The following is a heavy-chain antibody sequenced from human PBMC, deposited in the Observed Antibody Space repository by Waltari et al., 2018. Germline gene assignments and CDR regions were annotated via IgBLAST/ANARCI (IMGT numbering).Heavy chain of an antibody. D-gene: IGHD3-3*01. CDR3: ATSPLRFLEWVNWFDP. CDR1: GYTFTDYY. V-gene: IGHV1-69-2*01. CDR2: FDPEDGET. Sequence: EVQLVQSGAEVKKPGATVKISCKASGYTFTDYYMHWVQQAPGKGLEWMGQFDPEDGETIYAEKFQGRVTITADTSTDTAYMELTSLRSEDTAVYYCATSPLRFLEWVNWFDPWGQGTLVTVSS. J-gene: IGHJ5*02.